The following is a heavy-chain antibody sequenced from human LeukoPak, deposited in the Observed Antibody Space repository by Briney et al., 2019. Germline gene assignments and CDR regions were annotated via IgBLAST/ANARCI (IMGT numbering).Heavy chain of an antibody. D-gene: IGHD3-22*01. V-gene: IGHV1-24*01. CDR2: FDPEDGET. Sequence: ASVKVSCKVSGYTLTELSMHWVRQAPGKGLEWMGGFDPEDGETIYAQKVQGRVTMTTDTSTSTAFMELRSLRSDDTAVYYCARDSMIGLSITTPSFDYWGQGTLVTVSS. CDR1: GYTLTELS. J-gene: IGHJ4*02. CDR3: ARDSMIGLSITTPSFDY.